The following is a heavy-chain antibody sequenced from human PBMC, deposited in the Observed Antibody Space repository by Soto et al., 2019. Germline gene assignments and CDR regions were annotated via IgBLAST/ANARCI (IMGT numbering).Heavy chain of an antibody. CDR2: IYYSGST. D-gene: IGHD3-3*01. CDR3: ARAMEWFLFDY. J-gene: IGHJ4*02. V-gene: IGHV4-59*01. Sequence: PSETLSLTCTVSGGSISSYYWSWIRQPPGKGLEWIGYIYYSGSTNYNPSLKSRVTISVDTSKNQFSLKLSSVTAADTAVYYCARAMEWFLFDYWGQGTLVTVSS. CDR1: GGSISSYY.